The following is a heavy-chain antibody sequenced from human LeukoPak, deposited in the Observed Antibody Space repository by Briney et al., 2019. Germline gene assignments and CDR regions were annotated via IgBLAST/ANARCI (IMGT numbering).Heavy chain of an antibody. J-gene: IGHJ3*02. D-gene: IGHD2-15*01. CDR2: INPNSGGT. V-gene: IGHV1-2*02. CDR3: ARDALGYCSGGSCSEDASDI. CDR1: GYTFTGYY. Sequence: ASVKVSCKASGYTFTGYYMHWVRQAPGQGLEWMGWINPNSGGTNYAQKFQGRVTMTRDTSISTAYMELSRLRSDDTAVYYCARDALGYCSGGSCSEDASDIWGQGTMVTVSS.